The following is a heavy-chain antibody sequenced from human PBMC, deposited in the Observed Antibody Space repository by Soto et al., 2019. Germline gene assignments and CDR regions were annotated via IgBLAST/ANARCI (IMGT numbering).Heavy chain of an antibody. Sequence: QITLQESGPPVVKPTQPLTLTCTFSGFSLSTSGVGVGWIRHPPGKALQWLALIHWNDEKRYSPSLKTRLTIAKDTSKNQVVLTMADMDPADTATFYCAHVRRDFTSGVCYPSYAFDHWGQGTLVTVSS. V-gene: IGHV2-5*01. CDR3: AHVRRDFTSGVCYPSYAFDH. CDR2: IHWNDEK. D-gene: IGHD2-8*02. J-gene: IGHJ3*01. CDR1: GFSLSTSGVG.